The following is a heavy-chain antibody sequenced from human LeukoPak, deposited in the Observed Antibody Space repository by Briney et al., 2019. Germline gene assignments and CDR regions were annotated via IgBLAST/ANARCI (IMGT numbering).Heavy chain of an antibody. Sequence: PGGSLRLSCAASGFTFSAFGMHWVRRAPGQGLEWVAVIGDDGTVAYYADSVKGRFIISRDNSRKMVYLQMNSLRGEDTAVYYCAKEYKHDHWLFDYWGLGVLVTVSS. V-gene: IGHV3-30*18. CDR3: AKEYKHDHWLFDY. CDR2: IGDDGTVA. CDR1: GFTFSAFG. D-gene: IGHD3-3*02. J-gene: IGHJ4*02.